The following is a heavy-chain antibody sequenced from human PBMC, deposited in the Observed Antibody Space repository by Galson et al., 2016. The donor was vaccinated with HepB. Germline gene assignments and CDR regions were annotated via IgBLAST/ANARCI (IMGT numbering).Heavy chain of an antibody. Sequence: SLRLSCAASGFTFSSHAMHWVRQAPGKGLEWVAIVSDDGTHTDYADSVKGRFTISRDNSKNTLYLQMNSLRAEDTSMYYCARSSSCSTINCFLPFDSWCLGTLVTVAS. CDR1: GFTFSSHA. J-gene: IGHJ4*02. CDR2: VSDDGTHT. CDR3: ARSSSCSTINCFLPFDS. D-gene: IGHD2-2*01. V-gene: IGHV3-30-3*01.